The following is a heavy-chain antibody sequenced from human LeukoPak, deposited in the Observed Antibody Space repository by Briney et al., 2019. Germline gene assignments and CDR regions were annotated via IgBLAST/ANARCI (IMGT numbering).Heavy chain of an antibody. Sequence: ASVKVSCKASGYTFTGYYVHWVRQAPGQGLEWMGWINIHNGYTIYGQKIQGRVTMTADKSTNTAHMDLRSLRSDDTAVYYCAREAPQSNWRGDYFDYWGQGTQVTVSS. D-gene: IGHD1-1*01. CDR3: AREAPQSNWRGDYFDY. CDR1: GYTFTGYY. CDR2: INIHNGYT. J-gene: IGHJ4*02. V-gene: IGHV1-18*04.